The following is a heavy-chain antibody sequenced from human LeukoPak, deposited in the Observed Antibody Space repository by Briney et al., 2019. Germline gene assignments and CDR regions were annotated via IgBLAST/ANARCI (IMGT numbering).Heavy chain of an antibody. D-gene: IGHD6-13*01. CDR2: ISWNRGDI. V-gene: IGHV3-9*01. J-gene: IGHJ4*02. CDR1: GFTVDDYA. Sequence: CLRLSCAASGFTVDDYAMHWVRQAPGKCLECVSGISWNRGDIDYAASVKGRFTISRDNAKNSLYPQMNSLRPEDTALYYCAKDKGACSNSHPFDHWGQGILVTVSS. CDR3: AKDKGACSNSHPFDH.